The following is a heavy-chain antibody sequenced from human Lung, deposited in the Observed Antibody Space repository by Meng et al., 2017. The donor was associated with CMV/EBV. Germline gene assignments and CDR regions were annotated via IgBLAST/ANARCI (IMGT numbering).Heavy chain of an antibody. CDR2: MSYDGSKT. CDR3: AKPRSGVVVVPAAIDS. CDR1: GFPFSGHA. Sequence: AESLSLXCAVSGFPFSGHAMHWVRQAPGKGLEWVALMSYDGSKTFYADFVKGRFTISRDNSRNTLYLQMSGLRTDDTAVYYCAKPRSGVVVVPAAIDSWGQGTLVTVSS. J-gene: IGHJ4*02. V-gene: IGHV3-30*04. D-gene: IGHD2-2*01.